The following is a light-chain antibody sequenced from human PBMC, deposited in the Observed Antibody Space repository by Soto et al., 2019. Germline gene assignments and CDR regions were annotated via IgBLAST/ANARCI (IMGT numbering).Light chain of an antibody. V-gene: IGKV3-11*01. CDR3: QQRSNWPPLT. CDR1: QSVSSY. CDR2: DAS. J-gene: IGKJ4*01. Sequence: EIVLTQSPATLSLSPEERATLSCRASQSVSSYLAWYQQKPGQAPRLLIYDASNRATGIPARFSGSGSGTDFTLTISSLEPEDFAVYYCQQRSNWPPLTFGGGIKVEMK.